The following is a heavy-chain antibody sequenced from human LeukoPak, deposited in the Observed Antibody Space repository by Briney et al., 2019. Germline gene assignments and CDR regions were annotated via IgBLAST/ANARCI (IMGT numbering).Heavy chain of an antibody. Sequence: ASVKVSCKASGGTFSSYAISWVRQATGQGLECMGRIIPILDIATYAQKFQGRVTITADKSTSTAYMELSSLSSEDTAVYYCARDQGVTDPPPYGLDVWGQGTTVTVSS. CDR3: ARDQGVTDPPPYGLDV. V-gene: IGHV1-69*04. D-gene: IGHD3-10*01. J-gene: IGHJ6*02. CDR1: GGTFSSYA. CDR2: IIPILDIA.